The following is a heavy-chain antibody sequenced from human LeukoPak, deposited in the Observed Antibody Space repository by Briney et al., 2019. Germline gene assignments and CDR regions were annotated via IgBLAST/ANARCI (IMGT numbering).Heavy chain of an antibody. CDR3: ARDLNSGYSYGRPGYFDL. V-gene: IGHV3-7*01. CDR1: GFTFSSYW. D-gene: IGHD5-18*01. CDR2: IKQDGSDK. Sequence: GGSLRLSCAASGFTFSSYWMSWVRQAPGKGLEWVANIKQDGSDKYYVDSVKGRFTISRDNAKNSLYLQMNSLRAEDTAVYYCARDLNSGYSYGRPGYFDLWGRGTLVTVSS. J-gene: IGHJ2*01.